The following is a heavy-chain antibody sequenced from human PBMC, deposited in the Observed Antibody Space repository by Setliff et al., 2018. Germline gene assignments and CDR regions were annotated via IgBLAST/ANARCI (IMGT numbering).Heavy chain of an antibody. CDR2: IYYSGST. V-gene: IGHV4-38-2*01. CDR1: GYSISSGYY. J-gene: IGHJ4*02. D-gene: IGHD3-3*01. Sequence: SETLSLTCAVSGYSISSGYYWGWIRQPPGKGLEWIVSIYYSGSTYYNPSLKSRVTISVDTSKNPFSLKLSSVTAADTAVYYCARRETYYNFWSGYYAYWGQGTLVTVSS. CDR3: ARRETYYNFWSGYYAY.